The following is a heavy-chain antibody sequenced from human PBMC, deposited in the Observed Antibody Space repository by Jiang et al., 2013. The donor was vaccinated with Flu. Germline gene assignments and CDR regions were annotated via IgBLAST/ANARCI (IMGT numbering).Heavy chain of an antibody. CDR2: IYYSGRT. D-gene: IGHD2-2*01. CDR1: GGSISTYY. CDR3: ARHSVQLTFDY. Sequence: GSGLVKPSETLSLTCAVSGGSISTYYWSWIRQPPGKGLEWIAYIYYSGRTNYNPSLKSRVTISVDTSKNQFSLKLSSVTAADTAVYYCARHSVQLTFDYWGQGALVTVSS. V-gene: IGHV4-59*08. J-gene: IGHJ4*02.